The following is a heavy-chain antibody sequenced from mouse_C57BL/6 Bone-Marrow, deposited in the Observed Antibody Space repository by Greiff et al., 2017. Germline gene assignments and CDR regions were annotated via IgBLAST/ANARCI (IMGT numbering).Heavy chain of an antibody. Sequence: DVHLVESEGGLVQPGSSMKLSCTASGFTFSDYYMAWVRQVPEKGLEWVANINYDGSSTYYLDSLKSRFIISRDNAKNILYLQMSSLKSEDTATYYCAREGIYYDSGGNYFDYWGQGTTLTVSS. V-gene: IGHV5-16*01. D-gene: IGHD2-4*01. CDR3: AREGIYYDSGGNYFDY. CDR2: INYDGSST. CDR1: GFTFSDYY. J-gene: IGHJ2*01.